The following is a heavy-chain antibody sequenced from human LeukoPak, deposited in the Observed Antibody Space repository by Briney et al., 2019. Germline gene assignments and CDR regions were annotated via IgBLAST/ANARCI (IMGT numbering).Heavy chain of an antibody. D-gene: IGHD5/OR15-5a*01. Sequence: PGGSLRLSCAVSGFTFSSYWMHWVRQAPGKGLVWVSRIDRDGSRINYADSVKGRFTMSRDNAKNTLYLQMDSLRAEDTAVYYCVRDMSTADLDHWGLGTLVTVFS. CDR2: IDRDGSRI. CDR3: VRDMSTADLDH. J-gene: IGHJ4*02. CDR1: GFTFSSYW. V-gene: IGHV3-74*01.